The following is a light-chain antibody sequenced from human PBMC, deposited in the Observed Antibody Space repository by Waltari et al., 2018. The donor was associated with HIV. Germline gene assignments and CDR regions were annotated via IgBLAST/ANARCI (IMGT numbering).Light chain of an antibody. V-gene: IGLV1-44*01. Sequence: QSVLTQPPSASGTPGQRVIISCSGSSSNIGSNTVNWYQHLPGTAPKLLIYNNEPRPSGVPDRFSGSKSGTSASLAISGLQSEDEAEYYCAAWGDSLNAYVFGTGTKVTVL. CDR1: SSNIGSNT. CDR2: NNE. J-gene: IGLJ1*01. CDR3: AAWGDSLNAYV.